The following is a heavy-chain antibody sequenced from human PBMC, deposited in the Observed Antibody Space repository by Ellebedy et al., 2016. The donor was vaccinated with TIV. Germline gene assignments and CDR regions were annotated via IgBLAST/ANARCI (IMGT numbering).Heavy chain of an antibody. J-gene: IGHJ6*02. Sequence: GGSLRLSCAASGFTFSNYAMTWVRQAPGKGLEWVSAISDNGRNTHYANSLKDRFTVSRDNSRNTLYLQLDSLRGEDTAVYYCAQTNWGSGGFYGMDVWGQGTTVTVSS. CDR1: GFTFSNYA. V-gene: IGHV3-23*01. D-gene: IGHD7-27*01. CDR2: ISDNGRNT. CDR3: AQTNWGSGGFYGMDV.